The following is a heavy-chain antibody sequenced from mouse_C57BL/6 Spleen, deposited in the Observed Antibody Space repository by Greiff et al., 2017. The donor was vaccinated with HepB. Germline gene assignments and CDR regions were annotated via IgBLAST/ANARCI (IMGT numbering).Heavy chain of an antibody. CDR2: IHPNSGST. CDR3: ARRIDSSGPYYCDY. Sequence: QVQLQQPGAELVKPGASVKLSCKASGYTFTSYWMHWVKQRPGQGLEWIGMIHPNSGSTNYNEKFKSKATLTVDKSSSTAYMQLSSLTSEDSAVYYCARRIDSSGPYYCDYWGQGTTLTVSS. D-gene: IGHD3-2*02. V-gene: IGHV1-64*01. CDR1: GYTFTSYW. J-gene: IGHJ2*01.